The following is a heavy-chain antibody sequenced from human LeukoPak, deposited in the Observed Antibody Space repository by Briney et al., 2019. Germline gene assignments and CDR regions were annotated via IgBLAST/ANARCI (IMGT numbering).Heavy chain of an antibody. J-gene: IGHJ4*02. CDR2: IRYDGGNK. V-gene: IGHV3-30*02. CDR1: GFTFSSYG. D-gene: IGHD2-2*01. CDR3: AKDWADIVVVPAAVDY. Sequence: GGSLRLSCAASGFTFSSYGMHWVRQAPGKGLEWVAFIRYDGGNKYYEDSVKGRFTISRDNSKNTLYLQMNSLRAEDTAVYYCAKDWADIVVVPAAVDYWGQGTLVTVSS.